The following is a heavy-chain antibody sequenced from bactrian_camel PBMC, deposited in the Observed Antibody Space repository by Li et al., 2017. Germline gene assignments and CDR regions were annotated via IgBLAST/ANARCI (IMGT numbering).Heavy chain of an antibody. D-gene: IGHD4*01. J-gene: IGHJ4*01. Sequence: DVQLVESGGGLVQPGGSLRLSCAASGFTFSSYAMFWVRQAPGKGLERVSAINSGGGSTYYADSVKGRFTISRDNAKNTLYLHLNSLKTEDTAMYYCANSRERYRDYVHVYWGQGTQVTVS. V-gene: IGHV3S31*01. CDR2: INSGGGST. CDR3: ANSRERYRDYVHVY. CDR1: GFTFSSYA.